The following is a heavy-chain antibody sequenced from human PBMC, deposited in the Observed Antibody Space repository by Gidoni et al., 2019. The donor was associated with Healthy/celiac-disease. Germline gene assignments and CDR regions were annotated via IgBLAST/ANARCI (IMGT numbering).Heavy chain of an antibody. J-gene: IGHJ2*01. V-gene: IGHV3-23*01. Sequence: EVQLLESGGGLVQPGGSLSLSCAASGFTFSSYAMSGVRQAPGKGLEGVSGIRGSGGSTYYADYGKGRCTISRENSKNTLYLQMNSMRDEDTAVYYWAKDLEDSSSYYFDLWGRGTLVTVSS. CDR2: IRGSGGST. D-gene: IGHD6-6*01. CDR3: AKDLEDSSSYYFDL. CDR1: GFTFSSYA.